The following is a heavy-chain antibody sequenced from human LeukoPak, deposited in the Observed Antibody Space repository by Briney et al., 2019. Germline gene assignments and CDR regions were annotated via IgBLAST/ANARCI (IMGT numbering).Heavy chain of an antibody. D-gene: IGHD2-15*01. V-gene: IGHV3-66*02. CDR2: IYSSGST. CDR3: ARSDCSGRRCFTFDY. CDR1: GFTVSSNY. Sequence: GGSLRLSCAASGFTVSSNYMTWVRQAPEKGLEWVSLIYSSGSTYYADSVKGRFTISRDNSKNTLYLQMNSLRGDDTAVYYCARSDCSGRRCFTFDYWGQGTLVTVSS. J-gene: IGHJ4*02.